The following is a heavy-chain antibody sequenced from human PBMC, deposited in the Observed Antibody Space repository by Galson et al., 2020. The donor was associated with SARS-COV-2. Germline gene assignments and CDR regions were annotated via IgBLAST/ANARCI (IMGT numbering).Heavy chain of an antibody. CDR2: IYWDDDK. J-gene: IGHJ4*02. V-gene: IGHV2-5*02. D-gene: IGHD2-8*02. CDR3: AHRDIVLGGPPCFDY. CDR1: GFSLSTGGVG. Sequence: SGPTLVKPTQTLTLTCTFSGFSLSTGGVGVGWIRQPPGKALEWLALIYWDDDKRYSPSLKSRLTITKDTSKNQVVLTMTNMDPVDTATYYCAHRDIVLGGPPCFDYWGQGTLVTVSS.